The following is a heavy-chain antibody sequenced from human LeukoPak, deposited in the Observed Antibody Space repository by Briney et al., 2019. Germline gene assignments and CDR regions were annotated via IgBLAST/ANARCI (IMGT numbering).Heavy chain of an antibody. CDR1: GGTFSSYA. V-gene: IGHV1-69*13. CDR3: AGGYCSSTSCLPSY. Sequence: SVKVSCKASGGTFSSYAISWVRQAPGQGLEWMGGIIPIFGTANYAQKFQGRVTITADESTSTAYMELSSLGSEDTAVYYCAGGYCSSTSCLPSYWGQGTLVTVSS. CDR2: IIPIFGTA. J-gene: IGHJ4*02. D-gene: IGHD2-2*01.